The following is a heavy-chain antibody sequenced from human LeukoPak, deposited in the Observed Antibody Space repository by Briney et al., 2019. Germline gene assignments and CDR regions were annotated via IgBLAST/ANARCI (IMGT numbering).Heavy chain of an antibody. J-gene: IGHJ4*02. CDR3: ARDTAIGIDY. Sequence: SETLSLTCAVYGGSFSGYYWSWIRQPPGKGLERIGEINHSGSTNYNPSLKSRVTISVDTSKNQFSLKLSSVTAADTAVYYCARDTAIGIDYWGQGTLVTVSS. V-gene: IGHV4-34*01. D-gene: IGHD5-18*01. CDR1: GGSFSGYY. CDR2: INHSGST.